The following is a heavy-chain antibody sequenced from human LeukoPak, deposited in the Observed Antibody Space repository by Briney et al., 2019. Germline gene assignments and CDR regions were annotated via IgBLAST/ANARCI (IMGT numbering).Heavy chain of an antibody. J-gene: IGHJ6*03. V-gene: IGHV3-74*01. CDR1: GFTFSSYW. D-gene: IGHD3-3*01. Sequence: GGSLRLSCAASGFTFSSYWMHWVRQAPGKGLVWVSRINSDGSSTSYADSVKGRFTISRDNAKNTLYLQMNSLRAEDTAVYYCARDPSPVTIFGVGEKYYYYYMDVWGKGTTVTVSS. CDR3: ARDPSPVTIFGVGEKYYYYYMDV. CDR2: INSDGSST.